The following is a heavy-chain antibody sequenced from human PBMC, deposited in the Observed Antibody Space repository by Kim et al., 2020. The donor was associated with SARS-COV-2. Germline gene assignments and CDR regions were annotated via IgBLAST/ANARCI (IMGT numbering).Heavy chain of an antibody. CDR3: ARGCGGDCHSLYGMDV. V-gene: IGHV4-59*01. D-gene: IGHD2-21*02. Sequence: SETLSLTCTVSGGSISSYYWSWIRQPPGKGLEWIGYIYYSGSTNYNPSLKSRVTISVDTSKNQFSLKLSSVTAADTAVYYCARGCGGDCHSLYGMDVWGQGTTVTVSS. CDR1: GGSISSYY. CDR2: IYYSGST. J-gene: IGHJ6*02.